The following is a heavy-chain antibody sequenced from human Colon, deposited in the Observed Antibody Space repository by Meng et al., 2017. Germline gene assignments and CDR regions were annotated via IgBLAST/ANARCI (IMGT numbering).Heavy chain of an antibody. CDR3: ARSHSIGWFDP. CDR2: IHSSGSS. J-gene: IGHJ5*02. D-gene: IGHD5-24*01. Sequence: QVQLQESGPGLVKPSQTLSLTCTVSGGSISSGDCYWSWMRQPPGKGLEWIGYIHSSGSSYFNPSLKSRVTISADTSKNQFSLKLNSVTVADTAVFYCARSHSIGWFDPWGQGTLVTVSS. CDR1: GGSISSGDCY. V-gene: IGHV4-30-4*01.